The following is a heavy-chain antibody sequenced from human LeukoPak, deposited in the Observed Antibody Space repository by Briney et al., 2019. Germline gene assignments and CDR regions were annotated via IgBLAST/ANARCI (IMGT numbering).Heavy chain of an antibody. CDR1: GGSISSYY. Sequence: SETLSLTCTVSGGSISSYYWSWIRQPAGKGLEWIGRIYTSGSTNYNPSLKSRVTMSVDTSKNQFSLKLSSVTAADTAVYYCARDPGVSGSYYNQPYYFDYWGQGTLVTVSS. D-gene: IGHD3-10*01. J-gene: IGHJ4*02. V-gene: IGHV4-4*07. CDR2: IYTSGST. CDR3: ARDPGVSGSYYNQPYYFDY.